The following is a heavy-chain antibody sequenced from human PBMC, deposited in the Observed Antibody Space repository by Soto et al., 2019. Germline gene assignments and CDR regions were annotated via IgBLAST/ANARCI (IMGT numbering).Heavy chain of an antibody. D-gene: IGHD6-19*01. J-gene: IGHJ4*02. CDR2: INAGNGNT. CDR3: ARAVAVPADFDY. Sequence: GASVKVSCKASGYTFTGYAMHWVRQAPGQRLEWMGWINAGNGNTKYSQKFQGRVTITRDTSASTAHMELSSLRSEDTAVYYCARAVAVPADFDYWGQGTLVTVSS. V-gene: IGHV1-3*01. CDR1: GYTFTGYA.